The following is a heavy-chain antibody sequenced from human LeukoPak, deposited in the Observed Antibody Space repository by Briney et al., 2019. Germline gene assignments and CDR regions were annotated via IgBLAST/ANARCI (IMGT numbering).Heavy chain of an antibody. D-gene: IGHD4-11*01. J-gene: IGHJ4*02. V-gene: IGHV3-23*01. CDR2: IGAGDKYT. CDR3: AKDRADYSNTYYFDY. CDR1: GFTLRNYA. Sequence: PGGSLRLSCAASGFTLRNYAMSWVRQAPGKGLEWVSSIGAGDKYTYYADSVKGRFTISRDNSKNTLYLQMNSLRAEDTAVYYCAKDRADYSNTYYFDYWGQGTLVTVSS.